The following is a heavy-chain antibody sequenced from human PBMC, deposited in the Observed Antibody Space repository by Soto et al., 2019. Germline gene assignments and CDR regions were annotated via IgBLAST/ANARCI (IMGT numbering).Heavy chain of an antibody. CDR1: GYTFTSYG. CDR2: ISAYNGNT. CDR3: ARGPLPRQWLVGMLETWFDP. V-gene: IGHV1-18*01. D-gene: IGHD6-19*01. Sequence: ASVKVSCKASGYTFTSYGISWVRQAPGQGLEWMGWISAYNGNTNYAQKLQGRVTMTTDTSTSTAYMELRSLRSDDTAVYYCARGPLPRQWLVGMLETWFDPWAKGTLVTVS. J-gene: IGHJ5*02.